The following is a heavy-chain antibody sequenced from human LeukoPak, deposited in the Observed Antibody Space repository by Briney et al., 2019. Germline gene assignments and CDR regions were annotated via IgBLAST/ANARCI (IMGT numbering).Heavy chain of an antibody. V-gene: IGHV3-30*07. CDR3: ARETGSAVGSTDFGY. Sequence: GGSLRLSCAASGFTFSSYAMHWVRQAPGKGLEWVAVISYDGSNKYYADSVKGRFTISRDNSKNTLYLQMNSLRAEDTAVYYCARETGSAVGSTDFGYWGQGTLVTVSS. J-gene: IGHJ4*02. D-gene: IGHD4-17*01. CDR2: ISYDGSNK. CDR1: GFTFSSYA.